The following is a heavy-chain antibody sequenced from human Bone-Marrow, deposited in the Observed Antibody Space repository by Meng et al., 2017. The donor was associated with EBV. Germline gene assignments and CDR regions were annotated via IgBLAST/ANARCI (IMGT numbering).Heavy chain of an antibody. D-gene: IGHD2-21*01. CDR2: INTNTVYA. V-gene: IGHV7-4-1*02. J-gene: IGHJ4*02. CDR1: GYSLSTFA. CDR3: ARGLAYGDYGVDY. Sequence: QVQLVQSGSELKKPGALVNVSCKASGYSLSTFAMNWVRQAPGQGLEWMGWINTNTVYATYAQGFRGRFVFSLETSVSTAYLQINSLKTGDSAIYYCARGLAYGDYGVDYWGQGTLVTVSS.